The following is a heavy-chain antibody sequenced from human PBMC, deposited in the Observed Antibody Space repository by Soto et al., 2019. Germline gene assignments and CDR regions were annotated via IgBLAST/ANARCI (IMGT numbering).Heavy chain of an antibody. CDR1: GASVTSGLYY. D-gene: IGHD3-16*01. CDR2: IYDGGGS. V-gene: IGHV4-61*01. CDR3: ARADGREFDYDDVWGTRGDWFDP. J-gene: IGHJ5*02. Sequence: QVQLQESGPGLVKPAETLSLTCSVSGASVTSGLYYWTWIRQPPGRGLEWMGFIYDGGGSNYSPSLGGRVTMSVDPSRNQFSLTLTSVTAADTAVYYCARADGREFDYDDVWGTRGDWFDPWGQGTLVTVSS.